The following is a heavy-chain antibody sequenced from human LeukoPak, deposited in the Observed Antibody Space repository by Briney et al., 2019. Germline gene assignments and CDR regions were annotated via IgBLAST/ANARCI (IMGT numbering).Heavy chain of an antibody. D-gene: IGHD3-10*01. CDR3: AADRFGELLFPYYYGMDV. J-gene: IGHJ6*02. V-gene: IGHV1-69*04. CDR1: GGTFSSYA. CDR2: IIPILGIA. Sequence: GASVKVSCKASGGTFSSYAISWVRQAPGQGLEWTGRIIPILGIANYAQKFQGRVTITADKSTSTAYMELSSLRSEDTAVYYCAADRFGELLFPYYYGMDVWGQGTTVTVSS.